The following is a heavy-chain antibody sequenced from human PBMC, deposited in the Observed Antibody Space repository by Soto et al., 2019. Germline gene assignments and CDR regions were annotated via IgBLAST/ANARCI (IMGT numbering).Heavy chain of an antibody. V-gene: IGHV1-2*04. Sequence: GASVKVSCKTSGYTFTGYYMHWVRQAPGQGLEWMGWINPNSGGTNYAQKFQGWVTMTRDTSISTAYMELSRLRSDDTAVYYCARGRLGSSDPNFDYWGQGTLVTVSS. J-gene: IGHJ4*02. CDR2: INPNSGGT. D-gene: IGHD6-6*01. CDR1: GYTFTGYY. CDR3: ARGRLGSSDPNFDY.